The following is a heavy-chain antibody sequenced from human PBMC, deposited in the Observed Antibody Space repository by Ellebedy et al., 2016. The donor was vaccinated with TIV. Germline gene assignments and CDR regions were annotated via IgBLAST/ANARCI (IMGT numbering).Heavy chain of an antibody. V-gene: IGHV1-2*02. D-gene: IGHD2-2*01. J-gene: IGHJ4*02. CDR1: GNILAAYY. CDR2: ISPDSGAT. CDR3: ARETGHAMLLDY. Sequence: ASVKVSXXASGNILAAYYIHWLRQAPGQGLEWMGWISPDSGATTYAPKFQGRVTMTRDRSINTAYMDLSRLRSDDTALYYCARETGHAMLLDYWGQGTLVTVSS.